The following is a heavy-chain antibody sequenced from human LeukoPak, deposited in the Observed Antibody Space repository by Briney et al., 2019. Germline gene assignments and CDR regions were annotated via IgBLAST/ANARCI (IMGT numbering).Heavy chain of an antibody. J-gene: IGHJ6*03. CDR1: GGSISSGSYY. V-gene: IGHV4-61*02. CDR3: ARSGYSSSWGLYYYYMDV. D-gene: IGHD6-13*01. CDR2: IYTSGST. Sequence: SETLSLTCTVSGGSISSGSYYWSWIRQPAGKGLEWIGRIYTSGSTNYNPSLKSRVTISVDTSKNQFSLKLSSVTAADTAVYYCARSGYSSSWGLYYYYMDVWGKGTTVTVSS.